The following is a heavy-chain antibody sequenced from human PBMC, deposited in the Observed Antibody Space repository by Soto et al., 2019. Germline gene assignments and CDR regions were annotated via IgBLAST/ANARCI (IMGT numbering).Heavy chain of an antibody. CDR1: GCTFTSYG. Sequence: ASVKVSCKASGCTFTSYGISWVRQAPGQGLEWMGWISAYNGNTNYAQKLQGRVTMTTDTSTSTAYMELRSLRSDDTAVYYCARGTGCSSTSCYLNYYYGMDVWGQGTTVTVSS. J-gene: IGHJ6*02. CDR2: ISAYNGNT. V-gene: IGHV1-18*01. CDR3: ARGTGCSSTSCYLNYYYGMDV. D-gene: IGHD2-2*01.